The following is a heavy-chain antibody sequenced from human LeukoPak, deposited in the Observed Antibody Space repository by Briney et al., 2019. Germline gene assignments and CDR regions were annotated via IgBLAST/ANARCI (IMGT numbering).Heavy chain of an antibody. CDR2: ISSSSSTI. V-gene: IGHV3-48*01. CDR1: GFTFSSYS. D-gene: IGHD5-12*01. CDR3: ARDADIVATITFDY. J-gene: IGHJ4*02. Sequence: PGGSRRLSCAASGFTFSSYSMNWVRQAPGKGLEWVSYISSSSSTIYYADSVKGRFTISRDNAKNSLYLQMNSLRAEDTAVYYCARDADIVATITFDYWGQGTLVTVSS.